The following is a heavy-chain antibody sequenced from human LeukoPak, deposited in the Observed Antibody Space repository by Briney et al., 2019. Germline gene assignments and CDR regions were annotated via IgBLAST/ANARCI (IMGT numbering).Heavy chain of an antibody. J-gene: IGHJ4*02. CDR3: AKMTPVTSFQLLVLDS. D-gene: IGHD4-11*01. Sequence: SETLSLTCTVSGDSISSSTYYWGWIRQPPGKGLEWIGGIYYNGRTYYSPSLKSRVTISIDTSNQFSLRLDSMTAADTAVYYCAKMTPVTSFQLLVLDSWGPGTLVTISS. V-gene: IGHV4-39*07. CDR2: IYYNGRT. CDR1: GDSISSSTYY.